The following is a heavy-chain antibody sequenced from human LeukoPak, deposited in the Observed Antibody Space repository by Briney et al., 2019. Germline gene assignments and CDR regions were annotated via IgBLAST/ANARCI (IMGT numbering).Heavy chain of an antibody. CDR2: IYYSGST. V-gene: IGHV4-39*01. J-gene: IGHJ4*02. CDR1: GGSISSSSYY. Sequence: SETLSLTCTVPGGSISSSSYYWGWIRQPPGKGLEWIGSIYYSGSTYYNPSLKSRVTISVNTSKNQFSLKLSSVTAADTAVYXCARQTEAGPDYWGQGTLVTVSS. D-gene: IGHD6-13*01. CDR3: ARQTEAGPDY.